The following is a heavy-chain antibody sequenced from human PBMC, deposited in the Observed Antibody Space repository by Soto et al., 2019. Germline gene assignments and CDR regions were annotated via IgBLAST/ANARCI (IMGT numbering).Heavy chain of an antibody. CDR2: ISYDGSNK. J-gene: IGHJ4*02. CDR3: ASPRLSSGGTTPSDY. V-gene: IGHV3-30-3*01. Sequence: QVQLVESGGGVVQPGRSLRLSCAASGFTFSSYAMHWVRQAPGKGLEWVAVISYDGSNKYYADSVKGRFTISRDNSKNTLYLQMNSLRAEDTAVYYCASPRLSSGGTTPSDYWGQGTLVTVSS. D-gene: IGHD2-15*01. CDR1: GFTFSSYA.